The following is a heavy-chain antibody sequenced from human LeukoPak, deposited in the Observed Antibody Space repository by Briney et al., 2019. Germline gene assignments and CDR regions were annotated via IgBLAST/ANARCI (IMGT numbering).Heavy chain of an antibody. Sequence: GGSLRLSCAASGFTFSSFWMSWVRQAPGKGLEWVANIKQDGTEKCYVDSVKGRFTISRDNAKNSLYLQMNSLSAEDTAVYYCARGSATADWGQGTLVTVSS. J-gene: IGHJ4*02. CDR1: GFTFSSFW. CDR3: ARGSATAD. CDR2: IKQDGTEK. V-gene: IGHV3-7*04.